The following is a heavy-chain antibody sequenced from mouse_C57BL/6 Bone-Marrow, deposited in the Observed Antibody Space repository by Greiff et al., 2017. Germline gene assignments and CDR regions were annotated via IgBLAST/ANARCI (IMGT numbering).Heavy chain of an antibody. CDR2: FDPSDSYT. V-gene: IGHV1-69*01. Sequence: QVQLKQPGAELVMPGASVKLSCKASGYTFTSYWMHWVKQRPGQGLEWIGEFDPSDSYTNYNQKFKGKSTLTVDKSSSTAYMQLSSLTSEDSAVYYCARLPYGKGDYAMDYWGQGTSVTVSS. CDR3: ARLPYGKGDYAMDY. J-gene: IGHJ4*01. D-gene: IGHD2-1*01. CDR1: GYTFTSYW.